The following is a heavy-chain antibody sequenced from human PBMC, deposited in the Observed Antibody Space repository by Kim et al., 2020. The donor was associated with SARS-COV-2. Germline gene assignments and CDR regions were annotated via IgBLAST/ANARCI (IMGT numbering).Heavy chain of an antibody. V-gene: IGHV3-11*01. Sequence: GGSLRLSCEASGFRFSDYYMSWIRQAPGKGLEWVASINGDGSYMKCADSVNGRFSISRDNANKSLSLQMNSLTPEDTAVYYCAREPSYWRQGTLFTVSS. CDR1: GFRFSDYY. CDR2: INGDGSYM. CDR3: AREPSY. J-gene: IGHJ4*02.